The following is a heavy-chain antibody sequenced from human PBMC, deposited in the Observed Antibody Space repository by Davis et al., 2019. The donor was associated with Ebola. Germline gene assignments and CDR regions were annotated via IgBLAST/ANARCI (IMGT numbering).Heavy chain of an antibody. CDR3: ARGHNFGFEF. V-gene: IGHV1-2*06. CDR2: IITNSGGT. Sequence: ASVKVSCKASGYTFTAYNLHWVRQVPGHGLEWMGRIITNSGGTNYAQNFQGRVTMTRDTSISTAYMELSGLRSDDTAVYYCARGHNFGFEFWGQGALVTVSS. CDR1: GYTFTAYN. J-gene: IGHJ4*02. D-gene: IGHD1-1*01.